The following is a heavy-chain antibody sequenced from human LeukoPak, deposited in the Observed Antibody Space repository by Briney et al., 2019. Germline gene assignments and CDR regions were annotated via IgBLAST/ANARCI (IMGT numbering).Heavy chain of an antibody. D-gene: IGHD5-18*01. CDR2: INHSGST. CDR1: GGSFSGYY. J-gene: IGHJ5*02. Sequence: SETLSLTCAVYGGSFSGYYWSWIRQPPGKGLEWIGEINHSGSTNYNPSLKSRVTISVDTSKNQFSLKLSSVTAADTAVYYCAGSGYSYAGFDPWGQGTLVTVSS. V-gene: IGHV4-34*01. CDR3: AGSGYSYAGFDP.